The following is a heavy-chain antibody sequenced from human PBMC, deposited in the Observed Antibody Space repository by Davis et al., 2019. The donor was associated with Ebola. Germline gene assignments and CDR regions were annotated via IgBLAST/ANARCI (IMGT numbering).Heavy chain of an antibody. J-gene: IGHJ4*02. V-gene: IGHV4-4*02. Sequence: SETLSLTCAVSGDSISSRNWWSWVRQFPGKGLEWIGEIYHSGSTNYNPSLKSRVTISVDTSKNQFSLKLSSVTAADTAVYYCARGVYRAGGSYYFDYWGQGTLVTVSS. D-gene: IGHD6-13*01. CDR2: IYHSGST. CDR1: GDSISSRNW. CDR3: ARGVYRAGGSYYFDY.